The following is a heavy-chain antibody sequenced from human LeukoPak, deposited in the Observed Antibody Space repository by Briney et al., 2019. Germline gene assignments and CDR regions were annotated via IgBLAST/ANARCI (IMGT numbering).Heavy chain of an antibody. CDR1: GFTFSSYA. D-gene: IGHD6-13*01. V-gene: IGHV3-23*01. J-gene: IGHJ4*02. CDR3: AKAGVYSSSWSFDY. CDR2: ISGSGGST. Sequence: GGPLRLSCAASGFTFSSYAMSWVRQAPGKGLEWVSAISGSGGSTYYADSVKGRFTISRDNSKNTLYLQMNSLRAEDTAVYYCAKAGVYSSSWSFDYWGQGTLVTVSS.